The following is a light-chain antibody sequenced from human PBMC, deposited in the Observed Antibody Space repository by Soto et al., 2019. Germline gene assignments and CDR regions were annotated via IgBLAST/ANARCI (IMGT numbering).Light chain of an antibody. V-gene: IGLV2-14*01. CDR3: SSYTSRSTFV. CDR1: SSDVGGYNY. CDR2: DVS. Sequence: LTQPASVSGSPGQSITISCTGSSSDVGGYNYVSWYQQHPGKAPKLMIYDVSNRPSGVSNRFSGSKSGNTASLTISGLQAEDEAVFYCSSYTSRSTFVFRSGTKVTVL. J-gene: IGLJ1*01.